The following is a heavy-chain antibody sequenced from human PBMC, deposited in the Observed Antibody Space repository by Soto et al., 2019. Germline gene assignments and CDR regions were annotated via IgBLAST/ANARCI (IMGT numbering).Heavy chain of an antibody. CDR1: GFTFSTYI. CDR3: ASEVTLGY. D-gene: IGHD2-21*02. J-gene: IGHJ4*02. CDR2: ISGGSSYI. V-gene: IGHV3-21*01. Sequence: GGSLRLSCAASGFTFSTYIMNWVRQAPGKGLEWVSSISGGSSYIYYADSVKGRFTISRDNAQNSLYLQMHSLRAEDTAVYYCASEVTLGYWGPGTLVTVSS.